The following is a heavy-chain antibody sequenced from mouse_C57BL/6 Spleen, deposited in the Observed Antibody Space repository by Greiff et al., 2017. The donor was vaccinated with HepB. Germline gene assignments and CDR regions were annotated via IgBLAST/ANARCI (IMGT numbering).Heavy chain of an antibody. CDR3: ANAGGLLGGFFDY. CDR2: ISYDGSN. CDR1: GYSITSGYY. J-gene: IGHJ2*01. V-gene: IGHV3-6*01. Sequence: EVKLMESGPGLVKPSQSLSLTCSVTGYSITSGYYWNWIRQFPGNKLEWMGYISYDGSNNYNHSLKNRISITRDTSKNQFFLKLNSVTTEDTAAYYGANAGGLLGGFFDYWGQGTTLTVSS. D-gene: IGHD2-3*01.